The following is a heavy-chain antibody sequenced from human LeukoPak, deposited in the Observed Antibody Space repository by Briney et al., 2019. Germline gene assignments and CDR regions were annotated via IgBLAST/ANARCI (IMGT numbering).Heavy chain of an antibody. Sequence: PSETLSLTCAVHGGXFSGYYCSWIRQPPGKGLEWIGEINHSGSTNYNPSLKSRVTISVDTSKNQFSLKLSSVTAADTAVYYCARGGRWLQFRDWGQGTLVTVSS. J-gene: IGHJ4*02. V-gene: IGHV4-34*01. D-gene: IGHD5-24*01. CDR3: ARGGRWLQFRD. CDR2: INHSGST. CDR1: GGXFSGYY.